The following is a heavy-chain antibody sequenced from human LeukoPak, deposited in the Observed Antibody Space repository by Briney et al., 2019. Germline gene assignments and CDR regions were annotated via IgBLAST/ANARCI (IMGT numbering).Heavy chain of an antibody. CDR2: IYNDDSDT. J-gene: IGHJ3*02. Sequence: GGPLKISCKPSESRFPNYCIGWVRQLPGKGLEWMGIIYNDDSDTRYSPSFQGQVTISADKSISTAYLQWSSLKASDTAMYYCARLRDLYGDYVDGAFDIWGQGTMVTVSS. D-gene: IGHD4-17*01. V-gene: IGHV5-51*01. CDR3: ARLRDLYGDYVDGAFDI. CDR1: ESRFPNYC.